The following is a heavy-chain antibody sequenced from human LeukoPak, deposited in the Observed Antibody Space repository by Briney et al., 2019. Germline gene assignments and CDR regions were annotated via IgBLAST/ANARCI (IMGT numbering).Heavy chain of an antibody. CDR3: ARVGDHFHWYLDL. J-gene: IGHJ2*01. CDR1: GFSASLNY. V-gene: IGHV3-53*01. Sequence: AGSLPLSSAASGFSASLNYINWVRQAPGEGVERVSILYSGSDTYYAYSEKGRFTISRDSSKNMLFLHMNSLRAEDTAVYYCARVGDHFHWYLDLWGRGTLVTVSS. CDR2: LYSGSDT. D-gene: IGHD3-3*02.